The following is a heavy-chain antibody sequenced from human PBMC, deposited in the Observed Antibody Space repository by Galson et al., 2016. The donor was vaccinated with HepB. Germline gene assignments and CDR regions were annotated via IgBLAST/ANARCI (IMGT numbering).Heavy chain of an antibody. J-gene: IGHJ6*02. CDR3: ARGVSNADYYTLDV. CDR1: GYTFTAYG. CDR2: ISAHNGST. Sequence: SVKVSCKASGYTFTAYGVSWVRQAPGQGLEWLGWISAHNGSTNYAQKFQGRVTMTKDTSTATAYMELRSLTSDDSAVYYCARGVSNADYYTLDVWGQGTTVTVSS. D-gene: IGHD4-11*01. V-gene: IGHV1-18*01.